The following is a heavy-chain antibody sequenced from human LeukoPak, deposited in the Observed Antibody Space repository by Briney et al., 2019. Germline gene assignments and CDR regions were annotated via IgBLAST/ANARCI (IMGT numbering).Heavy chain of an antibody. CDR3: AKSIVLMVYATGMDV. Sequence: GGSLRLSCAASGFTFSSYGMHWVRQAPGKGLEWVAFIRYDGSNKYYADSVKGRFTISRDNSKNTLYLQMNSLRAEDTAVYYCAKSIVLMVYATGMDVWGKGTTVTVSS. CDR1: GFTFSSYG. V-gene: IGHV3-30*02. D-gene: IGHD2-8*01. J-gene: IGHJ6*04. CDR2: IRYDGSNK.